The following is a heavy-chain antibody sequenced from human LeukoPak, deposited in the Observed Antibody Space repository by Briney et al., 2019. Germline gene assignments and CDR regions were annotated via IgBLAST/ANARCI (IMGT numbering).Heavy chain of an antibody. V-gene: IGHV3-74*01. J-gene: IGHJ5*02. CDR1: GFTFSSYW. Sequence: GGSLRLSCAAPGFTFSSYWMHWVRQAPGKGLVWVSRINSDGRSTSYADSAKGRFTISRDNAKNTLYLQMNSLRAEDTAVYYCAGDLIAAAGRNWFDPWGQGTLVTVSS. CDR2: INSDGRST. D-gene: IGHD6-13*01. CDR3: AGDLIAAAGRNWFDP.